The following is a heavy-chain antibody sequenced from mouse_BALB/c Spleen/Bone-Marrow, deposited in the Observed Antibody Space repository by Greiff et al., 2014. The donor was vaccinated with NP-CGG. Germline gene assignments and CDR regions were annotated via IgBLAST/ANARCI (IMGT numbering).Heavy chain of an antibody. CDR1: VFPPLSSS. CDR3: ARSPGEVNY. V-gene: IGHV14-3*02. CDR2: ISPANGNT. J-gene: IGHJ3*01. Sequence: SWASLLPPGASVPFSCPPSVFPPLSSSLPFFPLLPSPFLDFIGIISPANGNTNYDPKFQGKATITADTSSNTAYLHLNSLTSEDTAVYYCARSPGEVNYWGQGTLVTVSA. D-gene: IGHD1-3*01.